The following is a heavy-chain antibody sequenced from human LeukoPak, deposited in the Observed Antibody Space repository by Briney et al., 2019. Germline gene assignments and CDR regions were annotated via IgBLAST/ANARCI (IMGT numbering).Heavy chain of an antibody. CDR1: GFTFDDYG. J-gene: IGHJ4*02. CDR2: INWNGGGT. Sequence: GGSLRLSCAASGFTFDDYGMSWVRQVPGKGLEWVSGINWNGGGTGYADSVKGRFTISRDNVKNSLHLQMNSLRAEDTALYYCARDPDSGYYRLSDYWGQGTLVTVSS. D-gene: IGHD3-22*01. V-gene: IGHV3-20*04. CDR3: ARDPDSGYYRLSDY.